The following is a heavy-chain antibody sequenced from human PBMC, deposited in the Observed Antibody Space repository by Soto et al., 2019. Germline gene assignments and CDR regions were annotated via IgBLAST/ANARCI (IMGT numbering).Heavy chain of an antibody. CDR1: GGSFSGYY. CDR2: INHSGST. D-gene: IGHD3-9*01. J-gene: IGHJ6*02. CDR3: ARARRGLTGYNYYYYGMDV. Sequence: SETLSLTCAFYGGSFSGYYWSWIRQPPGKGLEWIGEINHSGSTNYNPSLKSRVTISVDTSKNQFSLKLSSVTAADTAVYYCARARRGLTGYNYYYYGMDVWGQGTTVT. V-gene: IGHV4-34*01.